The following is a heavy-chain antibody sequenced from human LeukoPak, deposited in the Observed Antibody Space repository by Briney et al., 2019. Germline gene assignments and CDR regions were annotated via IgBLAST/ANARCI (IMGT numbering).Heavy chain of an antibody. CDR3: ARDLNYDILTGYLN. CDR2: ISSSSSYI. CDR1: GFTFSSYS. Sequence: GVSLRLSCAASGFTFSSYSMNWVRQAPGKGLEWVSSISSSSSYIYYADSVKGRFTISRDNAKNSLYLQMNSLRAEDTAVYYCARDLNYDILTGYLNWGQGTLVTVSS. D-gene: IGHD3-9*01. V-gene: IGHV3-21*01. J-gene: IGHJ4*02.